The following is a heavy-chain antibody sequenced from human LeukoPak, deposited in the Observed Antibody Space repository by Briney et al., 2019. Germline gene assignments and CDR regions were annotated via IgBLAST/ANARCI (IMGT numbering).Heavy chain of an antibody. Sequence: GGSLRLSCAASGITFSSYGMSWVRQAPGKGLEWVSSISSTGGTTYYADSVKGRFTISRDNSKNTLYLQMNSLRAEDTAVYYCAKWGDYDILTGNYYYYYMDVWGKGTTVTISS. V-gene: IGHV3-23*01. CDR1: GITFSSYG. J-gene: IGHJ6*03. CDR3: AKWGDYDILTGNYYYYYMDV. D-gene: IGHD3-9*01. CDR2: ISSTGGTT.